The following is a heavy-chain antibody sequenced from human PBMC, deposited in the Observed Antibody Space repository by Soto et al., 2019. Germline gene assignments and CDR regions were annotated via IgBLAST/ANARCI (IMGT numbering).Heavy chain of an antibody. V-gene: IGHV3-49*03. CDR1: AFTFCAYP. J-gene: IGHJ6*03. Sequence: PLRLSFTASAFTFCAYPTTWFRQAPGKGLEWVGFIRSKAYGGTTEYAASVKGRLTISRDDSKTIASLQMNSLKTEDTAVYYCTRGLSVSTRLAYYYYMDGLAKGTTVTV. D-gene: IGHD2-2*01. CDR2: IRSKAYGGTT. CDR3: TRGLSVSTRLAYYYYMDG.